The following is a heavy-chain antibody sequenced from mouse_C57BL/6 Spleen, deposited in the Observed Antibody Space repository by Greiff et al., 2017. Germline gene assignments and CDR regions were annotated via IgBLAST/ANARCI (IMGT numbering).Heavy chain of an antibody. Sequence: EVMLVESGGGLVQPGGSLSLSCAASGFTFTDYYMSWVRQPPGKALEWLGFIRNKANGYTTEYSASVKGRFTISRDNSQSILYLQMNALRAEDSATYYSARYLLDSYYARYAMDYWGQGTSVTVSS. CDR3: ARYLLDSYYARYAMDY. CDR1: GFTFTDYY. V-gene: IGHV7-3*01. CDR2: IRNKANGYTT. J-gene: IGHJ4*01. D-gene: IGHD2-12*01.